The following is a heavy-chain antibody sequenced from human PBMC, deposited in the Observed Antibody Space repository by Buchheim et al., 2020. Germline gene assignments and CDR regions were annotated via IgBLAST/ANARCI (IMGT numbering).Heavy chain of an antibody. J-gene: IGHJ5*02. CDR2: INPSGGST. Sequence: QVQLVQSGAEVKKPGASVKVSCKASGYTFTSYYMHWVRQAPGQGLEWMGIINPSGGSTSYAQKFQGRVTMTRDTSTSPVYMELSSLRSEDTAVYYCARDTRGIAVAGTQGFDPWGQGTL. CDR3: ARDTRGIAVAGTQGFDP. D-gene: IGHD6-19*01. V-gene: IGHV1-46*01. CDR1: GYTFTSYY.